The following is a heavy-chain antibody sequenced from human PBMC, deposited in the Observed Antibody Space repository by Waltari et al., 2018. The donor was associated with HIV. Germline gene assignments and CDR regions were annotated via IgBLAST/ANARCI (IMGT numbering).Heavy chain of an antibody. Sequence: EVQLAESGGGLVQPGGSLRITCAVSGFPFRHYWLTWVRQPPGKGLEWVANIKEDGSEKYYVDSVKGRFTISRDNAKKSLYLQMNSLRVEDTAVYYCARDPEGYTLGGGDFDYWGQGTLVTVSS. V-gene: IGHV3-7*01. D-gene: IGHD5-12*01. J-gene: IGHJ4*02. CDR3: ARDPEGYTLGGGDFDY. CDR2: IKEDGSEK. CDR1: GFPFRHYW.